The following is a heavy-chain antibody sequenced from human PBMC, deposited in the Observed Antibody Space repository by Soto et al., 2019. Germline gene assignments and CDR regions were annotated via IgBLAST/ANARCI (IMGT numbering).Heavy chain of an antibody. D-gene: IGHD3-10*01. CDR3: VRERGLSSFYGMDV. CDR2: ISSSSSHI. CDR1: GFTLTSYS. J-gene: IGHJ6*02. Sequence: GSLRLSCEASGFTLTSYSMNWVRQASGKGLEWVSSISSSSSHIYYADSVKGRFTISRDNARNSLYLQMNSLRAEDTAVYYCVRERGLSSFYGMDVWGQGTTVTVSS. V-gene: IGHV3-21*01.